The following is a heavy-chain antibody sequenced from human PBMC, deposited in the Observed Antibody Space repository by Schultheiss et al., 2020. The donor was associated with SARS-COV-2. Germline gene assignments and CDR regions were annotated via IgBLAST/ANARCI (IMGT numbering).Heavy chain of an antibody. CDR1: GGSISSGDYY. V-gene: IGHV4-30-4*01. J-gene: IGHJ3*02. CDR2: IYYSGST. Sequence: SETLSLTCTVSGGSISSGDYYWSWIRQPPGKGLEWIGYIYYSGSTYYNPSLKSRVTISVDTSKNQFSLKLSSVTAADTAVYYCARAPRTLLVVRAFDIRGQGTMVTVSS. D-gene: IGHD2-15*01. CDR3: ARAPRTLLVVRAFDI.